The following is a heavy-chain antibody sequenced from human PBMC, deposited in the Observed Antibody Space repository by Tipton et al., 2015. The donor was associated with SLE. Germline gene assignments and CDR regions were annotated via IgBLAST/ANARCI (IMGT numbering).Heavy chain of an antibody. V-gene: IGHV3-33*08. CDR1: GFTFNSYS. CDR2: IWYDGSNK. CDR3: ARGGYDSSGYYRAYWYFDL. D-gene: IGHD3-22*01. Sequence: SLRLSCAASGFTFNSYSMNWVRQAPGKGLEWVAVIWYDGSNKYYADSVKGRFTISRDNSKNTLYLQMNSLRAEDTAVYYCARGGYDSSGYYRAYWYFDLWGRGTLVTVSS. J-gene: IGHJ2*01.